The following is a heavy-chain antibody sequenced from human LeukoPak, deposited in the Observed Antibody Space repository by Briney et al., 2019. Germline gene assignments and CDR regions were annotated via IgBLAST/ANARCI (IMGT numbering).Heavy chain of an antibody. Sequence: GGSLRLSCAASGFTFSNYEMNWVRQAPGKGLEWVSYITSSDSNIYYPHSVKGRFTISRDNAKNSLYLQMNSLRADDTALYFCSTATYTDDFSGYSTTYHFDSWGQGTLVTVSS. CDR1: GFTFSNYE. J-gene: IGHJ4*02. CDR2: ITSSDSNI. D-gene: IGHD3-22*01. V-gene: IGHV3-48*03. CDR3: STATYTDDFSGYSTTYHFDS.